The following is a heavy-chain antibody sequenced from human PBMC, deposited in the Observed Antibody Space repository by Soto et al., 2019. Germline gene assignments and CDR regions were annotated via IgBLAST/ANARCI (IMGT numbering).Heavy chain of an antibody. Sequence: GGSLRLSCAASGFTFSSYWIHWVRQAPGKGLVWVSRINSDGSSTSYADSVKGRFTISRDNAKNTLYLQMNSLRAEDTAVYYCARGVYCSSTSCYPYNWFDPWGQGTLVTVSS. CDR3: ARGVYCSSTSCYPYNWFDP. J-gene: IGHJ5*02. CDR2: INSDGSST. V-gene: IGHV3-74*01. D-gene: IGHD2-2*01. CDR1: GFTFSSYW.